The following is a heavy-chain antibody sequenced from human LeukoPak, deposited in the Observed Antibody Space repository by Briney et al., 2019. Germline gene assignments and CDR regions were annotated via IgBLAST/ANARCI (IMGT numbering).Heavy chain of an antibody. V-gene: IGHV3-23*01. Sequence: GGSLTLSCTASGFTLTDFAMSWVRQAPVTGLQWVSSLSDDGHRTYYAESVKGRFTVSRDKSSSTVYLQMTSVRADDTAIYYCAKSRDLWSGYLNFDPWGQGALVTVS. CDR1: GFTLTDFA. CDR2: LSDDGHRT. CDR3: AKSRDLWSGYLNFDP. J-gene: IGHJ5*02. D-gene: IGHD3-3*01.